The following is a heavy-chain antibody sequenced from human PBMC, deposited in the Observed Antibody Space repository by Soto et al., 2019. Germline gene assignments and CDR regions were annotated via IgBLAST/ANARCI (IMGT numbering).Heavy chain of an antibody. V-gene: IGHV4-59*08. CDR1: GGSVSSDY. CDR2: THNSGET. CDR3: AKGGWYEDH. Sequence: SETLSLTCTVSGGSVSSDYWSWIRQPPGKGLEWIGYTHNSGETNYNPSLRGRVTISLDASRNEFSLSLRSVTAADTAVYYCAKGGWYEDHWGQGTLVTVSS. D-gene: IGHD6-19*01. J-gene: IGHJ4*02.